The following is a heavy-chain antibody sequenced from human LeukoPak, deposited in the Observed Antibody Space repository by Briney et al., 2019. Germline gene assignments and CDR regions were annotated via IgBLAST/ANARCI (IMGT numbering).Heavy chain of an antibody. CDR3: ARVNDGGAFDI. D-gene: IGHD3-16*01. Sequence: SETLSLTCTVSGDSVTSASYYWSWIRQPPGKGLEWIGYIYYSGSTYYNPSLKSRVTISVDTSKNQFSLKLSSVTAADTAVYYCARVNDGGAFDIWGQGTMVTVSS. V-gene: IGHV4-30-4*08. CDR2: IYYSGST. CDR1: GDSVTSASYY. J-gene: IGHJ3*02.